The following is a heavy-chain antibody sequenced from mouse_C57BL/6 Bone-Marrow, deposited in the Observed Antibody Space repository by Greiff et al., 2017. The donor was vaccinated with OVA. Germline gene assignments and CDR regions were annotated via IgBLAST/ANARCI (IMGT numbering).Heavy chain of an antibody. CDR1: GYTFTSYG. J-gene: IGHJ3*01. D-gene: IGHD1-1*01. Sequence: VQLQQSGAELARPGASVKLSCKASGYTFTSYGISWVKQRTGQGLEWIGEIYPRSGNTYYNEKFKGKATLTADKSSSTAYMELRSLTSEDSAVYFCAREGAFATVVARAWFADWGQGTLVTVSA. CDR2: IYPRSGNT. V-gene: IGHV1-81*01. CDR3: AREGAFATVVARAWFAD.